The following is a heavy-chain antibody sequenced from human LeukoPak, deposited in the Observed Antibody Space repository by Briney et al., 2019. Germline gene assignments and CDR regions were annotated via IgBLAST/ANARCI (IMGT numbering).Heavy chain of an antibody. Sequence: SETLSLTCAVYGGSFRGYYWSWIRQPPGKGLEWIGEINHSGSTNYNPSLKSRVTISVDTSKNQFSLKLSSVTAADTAVYYCARGSYCSGGSCYSRRALSYYYYGMDVWGQGTTVTVSS. CDR3: ARGSYCSGGSCYSRRALSYYYYGMDV. CDR1: GGSFRGYY. D-gene: IGHD2-15*01. J-gene: IGHJ6*02. V-gene: IGHV4-34*01. CDR2: INHSGST.